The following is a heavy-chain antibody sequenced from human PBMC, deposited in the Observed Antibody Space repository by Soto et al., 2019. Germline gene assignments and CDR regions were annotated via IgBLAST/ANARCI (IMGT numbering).Heavy chain of an antibody. J-gene: IGHJ4*02. D-gene: IGHD2-21*01. Sequence: QVQLVQSEGEVRQPGASVKVSCRASGYTFTSYGIIWVRQAPGQGLEWMGYISPSSGVTRYAQNLQGRVTLTTDTATTTAYMALRSLSSDDTAVYYCAREMWTRTGPQNFFDYWGLGALVTVSS. CDR2: ISPSSGVT. CDR1: GYTFTSYG. CDR3: AREMWTRTGPQNFFDY. V-gene: IGHV1-18*01.